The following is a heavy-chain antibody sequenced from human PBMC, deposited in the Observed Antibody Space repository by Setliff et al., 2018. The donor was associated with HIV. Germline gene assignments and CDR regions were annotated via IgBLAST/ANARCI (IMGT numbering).Heavy chain of an antibody. V-gene: IGHV1-2*02. Sequence: GASVKVSCKASGYTFTGYYMHWVRQAPGQGLEWMGLINPDSGGTNLAQKFLGRVTLTRDTSISTAYMEPSRLRSDDTAVYYCARGSNWFDPWGQGTLVTVSS. J-gene: IGHJ5*02. CDR3: ARGSNWFDP. CDR1: GYTFTGYY. CDR2: INPDSGGT.